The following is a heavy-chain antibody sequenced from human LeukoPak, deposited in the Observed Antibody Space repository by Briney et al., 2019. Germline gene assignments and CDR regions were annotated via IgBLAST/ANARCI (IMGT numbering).Heavy chain of an antibody. Sequence: GGSLRLSCAASGFTFDDYGMSWVRQAPGKGLEWVSGINWNGGSTGYADSVKGRFTISRDNAKNSLYLQMNSLRAEDTAVYYCARVQWELLYPDYWGQGTLVTVSS. CDR2: INWNGGST. V-gene: IGHV3-20*04. D-gene: IGHD1-26*01. CDR3: ARVQWELLYPDY. CDR1: GFTFDDYG. J-gene: IGHJ4*02.